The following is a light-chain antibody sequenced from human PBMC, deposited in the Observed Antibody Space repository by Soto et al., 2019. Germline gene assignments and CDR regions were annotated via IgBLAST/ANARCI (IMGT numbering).Light chain of an antibody. CDR2: SND. CDR3: AAWDDSLNVVV. Sequence: QSVLTQPPSTSGTPGQRVTISCSGSSSNIGSNTVNWYQQLPGAAPKLLIYSNDQRPPGVPDRLSGSKSGTSASLAFSGLQSEDEADYYCAAWDDSLNVVVFGGGTKLTVL. J-gene: IGLJ2*01. V-gene: IGLV1-44*01. CDR1: SSNIGSNT.